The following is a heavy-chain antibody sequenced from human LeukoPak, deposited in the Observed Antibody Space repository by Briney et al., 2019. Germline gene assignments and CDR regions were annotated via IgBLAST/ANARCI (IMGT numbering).Heavy chain of an antibody. J-gene: IGHJ3*02. CDR1: GGSISSDY. V-gene: IGHV4-59*01. CDR3: ARRPSPGAFDI. D-gene: IGHD3-10*01. CDR2: IYYSGST. Sequence: PSETLSLTCTVSGGSISSDYWSWIRQPPGKGLEWIGYIYYSGSTNYNPSLKSRVTISVDTSKNQFSLKLSSVTAADTAVYYCARRPSPGAFDIWGQGTMVTVSS.